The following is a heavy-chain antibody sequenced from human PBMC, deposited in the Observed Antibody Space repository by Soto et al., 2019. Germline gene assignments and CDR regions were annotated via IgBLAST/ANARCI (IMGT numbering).Heavy chain of an antibody. CDR3: ARHPGGHDAFDI. CDR1: GGSISSGGYY. J-gene: IGHJ3*02. V-gene: IGHV4-31*03. D-gene: IGHD3-10*01. CDR2: IYYSGST. Sequence: PSETLSLTCTVSGGSISSGGYYWSWIRQHPGKGLEWIGYIYYSGSTYYNPSLKSRVTISVDTSKNQFSLKLSSVTAADTAVYYCARHPGGHDAFDIWGQGTMVTVSS.